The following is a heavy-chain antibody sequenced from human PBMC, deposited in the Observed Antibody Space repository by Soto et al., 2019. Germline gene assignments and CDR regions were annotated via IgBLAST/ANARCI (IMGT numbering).Heavy chain of an antibody. CDR2: ISYDGSNK. CDR3: ATGFLGLCTGGNCPLDS. V-gene: IGHV3-30*03. CDR1: GFTFSSYG. D-gene: IGHD2-15*01. Sequence: PGGSLRLSCAASGFTFSSYGMHWVRQAPGKGLEWVAVISYDGSNKYYADSVKGRFTISRDNSKNTVYLQMNSLRGEDTAVYYCATGFLGLCTGGNCPLDSWGQGSLVTVSS. J-gene: IGHJ4*02.